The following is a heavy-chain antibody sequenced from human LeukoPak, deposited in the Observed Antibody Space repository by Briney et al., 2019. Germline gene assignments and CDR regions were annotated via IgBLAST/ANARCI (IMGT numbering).Heavy chain of an antibody. Sequence: VASVKVSSKAFGYSLTNYYVHWVRQDPGQGLEWMGEINPSGGCTSYAQKFQGRITVTRDTYTNPVYMDLSSLRSEDTATYYCARGALTTRIGAGRFDYWGQGSLLTVAS. CDR1: GYSLTNYY. V-gene: IGHV1-46*01. J-gene: IGHJ4*02. CDR3: ARGALTTRIGAGRFDY. CDR2: INPSGGCT. D-gene: IGHD5-12*01.